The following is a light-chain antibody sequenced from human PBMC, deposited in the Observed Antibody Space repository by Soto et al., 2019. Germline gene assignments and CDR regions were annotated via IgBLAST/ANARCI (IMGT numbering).Light chain of an antibody. CDR3: QQYASSPLT. CDR1: QSVGRNY. J-gene: IGKJ4*01. V-gene: IGKV3-20*01. CDR2: GAS. Sequence: EIVLTQSPGTLSVSPGERATLSCRASQSVGRNYLAWYQQKPGQAPRLLIYGASIRATGTPDRFSGSGSATDFTLSIIRLEPEDFAVYYCQQYASSPLTFGGGTKVETK.